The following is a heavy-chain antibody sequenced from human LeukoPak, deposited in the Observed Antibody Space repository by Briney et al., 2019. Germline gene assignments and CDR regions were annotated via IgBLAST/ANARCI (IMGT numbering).Heavy chain of an antibody. J-gene: IGHJ4*02. V-gene: IGHV3-7*05. CDR3: ARDWGAAGLWDY. Sequence: GGSLRLTCATSGFTFSNYWMSWVRQAPGKGLEWVANIKEDGSEKNYVDSVKGRFTVSRDNAKNSLYLQMNSLRAEDAAIYYCARDWGAAGLWDYWGQGTLVTVSS. CDR1: GFTFSNYW. CDR2: IKEDGSEK. D-gene: IGHD6-13*01.